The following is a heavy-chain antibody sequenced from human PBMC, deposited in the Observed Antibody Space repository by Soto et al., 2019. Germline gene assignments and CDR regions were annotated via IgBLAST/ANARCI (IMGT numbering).Heavy chain of an antibody. Sequence: QVQLQESGPGLVKPSQTLSLTCTVSGGSISSGGYYWSWIRQHPGKGLEWIGYIYYSGSTYYNPSLKSRVTISVDTSKNQFSLKLSSVTAADTAVYYCARGIHIVVVTAIRDSNWFDPWCQGTLVTVSS. V-gene: IGHV4-31*03. CDR3: ARGIHIVVVTAIRDSNWFDP. J-gene: IGHJ5*02. CDR1: GGSISSGGYY. D-gene: IGHD2-21*02. CDR2: IYYSGST.